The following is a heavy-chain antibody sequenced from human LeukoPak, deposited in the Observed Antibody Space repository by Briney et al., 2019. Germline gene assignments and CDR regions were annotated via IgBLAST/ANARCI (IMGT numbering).Heavy chain of an antibody. D-gene: IGHD3-10*01. CDR1: GYTFTGYY. J-gene: IGHJ3*02. CDR3: ARRGRSSGSYYNPGAFDI. Sequence: ASVKVSCKASGYTFTGYYMHWVRQAPGQGLEWMGWINPNSGGTNYAQKFQGRVTMTRDTSISTAYMELSRLRSDDTAVYCCARRGRSSGSYYNPGAFDIWGQGTMVTVSS. CDR2: INPNSGGT. V-gene: IGHV1-2*02.